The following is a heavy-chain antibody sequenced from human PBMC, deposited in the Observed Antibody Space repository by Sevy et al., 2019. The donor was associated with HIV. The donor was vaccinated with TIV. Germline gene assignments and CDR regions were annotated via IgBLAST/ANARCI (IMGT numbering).Heavy chain of an antibody. J-gene: IGHJ3*02. D-gene: IGHD3-22*01. CDR3: ARGATFYSDSSGRVLSVLGAFDI. V-gene: IGHV3-53*01. Sequence: GGSLRLSCAASGFTVSSNYMSWVRQAPGKGLEWVSIIFSGGGTYYADSAQGRFTISGDNSKNMVYLQMNSVRAEDTAVFYCARGATFYSDSSGRVLSVLGAFDIWGRGTMVTVSS. CDR1: GFTVSSNY. CDR2: IFSGGGT.